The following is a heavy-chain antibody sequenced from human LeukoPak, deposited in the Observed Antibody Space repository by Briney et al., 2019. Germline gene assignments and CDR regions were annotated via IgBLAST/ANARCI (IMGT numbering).Heavy chain of an antibody. V-gene: IGHV1-69*05. CDR2: IIPIFGTA. CDR1: GGTFSSYA. Sequence: SVKVSCKASGGTFSSYAISWVRQAPGQGLEWMGGIIPIFGTANYAQKFQGRVTMTTDTSTSTAYMELRSLRSDDTAVYYCARRRHSIPLDYWGQGTLVTVSS. CDR3: ARRRHSIPLDY. D-gene: IGHD3-3*02. J-gene: IGHJ4*02.